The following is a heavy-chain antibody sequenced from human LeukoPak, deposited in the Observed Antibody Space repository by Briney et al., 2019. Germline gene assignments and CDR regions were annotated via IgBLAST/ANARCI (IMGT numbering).Heavy chain of an antibody. CDR1: GWSFSAYY. CDR3: ASRGIVVVTHPIDY. D-gene: IGHD3-22*01. Sequence: SETLSLTFAVYGWSFSAYYWSWIRQPPGKGLDWIGEINHSGSTNCNPFLKSRVTISIDTSKHEFSLTLSSVTAADTAVYYCASRGIVVVTHPIDYWGQGTLVTVSS. V-gene: IGHV4-34*01. J-gene: IGHJ4*02. CDR2: INHSGST.